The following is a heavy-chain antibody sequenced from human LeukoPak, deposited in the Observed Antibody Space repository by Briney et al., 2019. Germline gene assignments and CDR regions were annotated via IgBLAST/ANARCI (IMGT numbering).Heavy chain of an antibody. V-gene: IGHV3-48*04. CDR3: TRENQLLNDAFDI. CDR2: ISSSSSTI. J-gene: IGHJ3*02. CDR1: GFTFSSYS. D-gene: IGHD2-2*01. Sequence: PGGSLRLSCAASGFTFSSYSMNWVRQAPGKGLEWVSYISSSSSTIYYADSVKGRFTISRDNAKNSLYLQMNSLRAEDTAVYYCTRENQLLNDAFDIWGQGTMVTVSS.